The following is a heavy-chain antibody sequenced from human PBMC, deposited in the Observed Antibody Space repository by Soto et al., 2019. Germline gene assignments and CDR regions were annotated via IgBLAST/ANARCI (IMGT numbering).Heavy chain of an antibody. CDR3: ARGARTGARLLLQHDAFDI. D-gene: IGHD7-27*01. CDR1: GDSVSSNSAA. CDR2: TYYRSKWYN. J-gene: IGHJ3*02. Sequence: QSQTLSLTCAISGDSVSSNSAAWNWIRQSPSRGLEWLGRTYYRSKWYNDYAVSVKSRITINPDTSKNQFSLQLNSVTPEDTAVYYCARGARTGARLLLQHDAFDIWGQGTMVTVSS. V-gene: IGHV6-1*01.